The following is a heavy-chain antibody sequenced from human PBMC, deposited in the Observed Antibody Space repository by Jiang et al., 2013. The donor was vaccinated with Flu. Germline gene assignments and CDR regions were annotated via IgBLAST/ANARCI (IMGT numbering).Heavy chain of an antibody. CDR2: IYHSGST. Sequence: LLKPSETLSLTCTVSGYSISSGYYWGWIRQPPGKGLEWIGSIYHSGSTYYNPSLKSRVTISVDTSKNQFSLKLSSVTAADTAVYYCARVGGYGSGSYWGQGTLVTVSS. D-gene: IGHD3-10*01. CDR3: ARVGGYGSGSY. J-gene: IGHJ4*02. V-gene: IGHV4-38-2*02. CDR1: GYSISSGYY.